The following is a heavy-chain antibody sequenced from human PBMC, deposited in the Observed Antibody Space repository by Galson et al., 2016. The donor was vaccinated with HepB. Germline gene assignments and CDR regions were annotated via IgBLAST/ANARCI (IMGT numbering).Heavy chain of an antibody. CDR2: INHSGST. Sequence: SETLSLTCTVSGDVSMTSSYWSWIRQLPGKGLEWISYINHSGSTKHNPSLKSRVTTSIDTSKNQFSLKLSSVTAADTAIYYCARTPRQFRFDAWGQGTLVIVS. CDR3: ARTPRQFRFDA. CDR1: GDVSMTSSY. J-gene: IGHJ5*02. V-gene: IGHV4-59*01. D-gene: IGHD6-19*01.